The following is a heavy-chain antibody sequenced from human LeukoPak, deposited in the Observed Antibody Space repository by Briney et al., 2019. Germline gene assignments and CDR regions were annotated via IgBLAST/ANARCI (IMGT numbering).Heavy chain of an antibody. CDR1: GYSFTRYG. D-gene: IGHD3-10*01. CDR3: AREGLVWFGESTESFFDY. CDR2: ISAYNGNT. V-gene: IGHV1-18*04. J-gene: IGHJ4*02. Sequence: LKYSCKPSGYSFTRYGVSGLRPAAGQGLEWMGWISAYNGNTNYAQKLQGRVTMTTDTSTSTAYMELRSLRSDDTAVYYCAREGLVWFGESTESFFDYWGQGTLVTVSS.